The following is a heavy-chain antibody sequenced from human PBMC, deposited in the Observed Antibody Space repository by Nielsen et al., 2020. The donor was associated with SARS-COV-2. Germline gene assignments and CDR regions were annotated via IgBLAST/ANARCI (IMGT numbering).Heavy chain of an antibody. D-gene: IGHD4-17*01. CDR1: RYTFTSYG. CDR3: ARGDSTVTTYYFDY. CDR2: ISPYNGNT. Sequence: SVTVSCKASRYTFTSYGISWVRQAPGQGLEWMGWISPYNGNTNYAQKLQGRVTMTTDTSTSTAYMELRSLRSDDTAVYYCARGDSTVTTYYFDYWGQGTLVTVSS. J-gene: IGHJ4*02. V-gene: IGHV1-18*04.